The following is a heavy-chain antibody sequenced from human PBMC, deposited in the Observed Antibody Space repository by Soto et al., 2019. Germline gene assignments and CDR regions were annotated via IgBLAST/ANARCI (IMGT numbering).Heavy chain of an antibody. CDR3: ARDYGGSGRFDY. J-gene: IGHJ4*02. D-gene: IGHD4-17*01. CDR1: GFTVSSNY. V-gene: IGHV3-66*01. Sequence: EVQLVESGGSLVQPGGSLRLSCAASGFTVSSNYMSWVCQAPGKGLEWVSVIYTGRSTYYADSVKGRFTISRDNSKNTLYLQMNSLIAEDTAVYYCARDYGGSGRFDYWGQGTLVTVSS. CDR2: IYTGRST.